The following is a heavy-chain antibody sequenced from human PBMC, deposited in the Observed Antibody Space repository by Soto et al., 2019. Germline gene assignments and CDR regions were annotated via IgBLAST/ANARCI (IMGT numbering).Heavy chain of an antibody. V-gene: IGHV1-18*01. D-gene: IGHD2-2*01. CDR3: ARARADIVVVFSAALPGVGALVI. J-gene: IGHJ3*02. Sequence: GASVKVSCKASGYTFTSYGISWVRQAPGQGLEWMGWISAYNGNTNYAQKLQGRVTMTTDTSTSTAYMELRSLRSDDTAVYYCARARADIVVVFSAALPGVGALVIWGQGTMVTVSS. CDR1: GYTFTSYG. CDR2: ISAYNGNT.